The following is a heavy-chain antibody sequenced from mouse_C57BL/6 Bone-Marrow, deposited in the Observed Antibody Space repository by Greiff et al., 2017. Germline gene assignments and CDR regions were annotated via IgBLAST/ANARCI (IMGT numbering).Heavy chain of an antibody. Sequence: VQLQQSGAELVRPGASVTLSCKASGYTFTDYEMHWVKQTPVHGLDWIGAIDPETGGTAYNQKFKGKAILTADKSSSTAYMELRSLTSEDSAVYYCTDYYGSSYDYYAMDYWGQGTSVTVSS. CDR1: GYTFTDYE. J-gene: IGHJ4*01. V-gene: IGHV1-15*01. CDR3: TDYYGSSYDYYAMDY. D-gene: IGHD1-1*01. CDR2: IDPETGGT.